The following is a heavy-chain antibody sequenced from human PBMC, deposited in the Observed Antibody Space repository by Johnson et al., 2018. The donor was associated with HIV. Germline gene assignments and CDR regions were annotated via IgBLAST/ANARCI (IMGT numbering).Heavy chain of an antibody. Sequence: QMMLVESGGGVVQPGRSLRLSCAASGFTFSDYYMSWIRQTPGKGLAWVAYLSSSGGTIYYADSVKGRFSISRDNSKNTLYLQMNSLRAEDTAVYYCANGGGGAFDIWGQGTMVTVSS. CDR2: LSSSGGTI. CDR1: GFTFSDYY. D-gene: IGHD3-16*01. V-gene: IGHV3-11*01. J-gene: IGHJ3*02. CDR3: ANGGGGAFDI.